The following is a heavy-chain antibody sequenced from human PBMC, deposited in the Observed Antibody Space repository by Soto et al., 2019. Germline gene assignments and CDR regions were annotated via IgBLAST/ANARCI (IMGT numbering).Heavy chain of an antibody. D-gene: IGHD4-17*01. CDR2: IYYSGST. J-gene: IGHJ4*02. V-gene: IGHV4-61*01. CDR1: GGSVSSGSYY. Sequence: XGTLSLTCTVSGGSVSSGSYYWSWIRQPPGKGLEWIGYIYYSGSTNYNPSLKSRVTISVDTSKNQFSLKLSSVTAADTAVYYCARETTVTTVFDYWGQGTLVTVSS. CDR3: ARETTVTTVFDY.